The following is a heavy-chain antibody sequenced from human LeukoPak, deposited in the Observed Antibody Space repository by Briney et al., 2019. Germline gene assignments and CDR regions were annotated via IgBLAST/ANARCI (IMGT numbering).Heavy chain of an antibody. CDR3: ARFHDYYYYGMDV. Sequence: PGRSLRLSCAASGFTFSSYAMHWVRQAPGKGLEWVAVISYDGSNKYYADSVKGRFTISRDNSKNTLYLQMNSLRAEDTAVYYCARFHDYYYYGMDVWGQGTTVTVSS. J-gene: IGHJ6*02. CDR1: GFTFSSYA. CDR2: ISYDGSNK. V-gene: IGHV3-30-3*01.